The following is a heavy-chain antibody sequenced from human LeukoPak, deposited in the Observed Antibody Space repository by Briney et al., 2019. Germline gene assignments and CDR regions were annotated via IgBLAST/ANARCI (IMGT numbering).Heavy chain of an antibody. CDR3: ARGHTMVERTDFDY. J-gene: IGHJ4*02. CDR2: IYTSGST. Sequence: SETLSLTCTVSGGSISSGSYYWSWIRQPAGKGLEWIGRIYTSGSTNYNPSLKSRVTISVDTSKNQFSLKLSSVTAADTAVYYCARGHTMVERTDFDYWGQGTLVAVSS. V-gene: IGHV4-61*02. CDR1: GGSISSGSYY. D-gene: IGHD3-10*01.